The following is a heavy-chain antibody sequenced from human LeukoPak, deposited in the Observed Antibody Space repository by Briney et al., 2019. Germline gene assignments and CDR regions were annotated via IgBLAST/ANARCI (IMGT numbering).Heavy chain of an antibody. D-gene: IGHD6-19*01. CDR1: GYTVSSYF. Sequence: NPGGSLRLSCAASGYTVSSYFMSWVRQAPGKGLEWVSPISSSSSCIYYADSVKGRFTISRDNAKNSLYLQMNSLRAEDTAVYYCARVGSGWYGDYWGQGTLVTVSS. J-gene: IGHJ4*02. CDR3: ARVGSGWYGDY. CDR2: ISSSSSCI. V-gene: IGHV3-21*01.